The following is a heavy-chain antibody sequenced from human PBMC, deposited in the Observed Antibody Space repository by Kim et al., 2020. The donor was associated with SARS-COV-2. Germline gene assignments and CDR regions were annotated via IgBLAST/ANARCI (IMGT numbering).Heavy chain of an antibody. J-gene: IGHJ4*02. CDR3: SRRAYSDY. Sequence: GSEKYYVDSVEGRFTISRDNAKNSLSLQMNSLRDEDTAVYYCSRRAYSDYWGQGTLVTVSS. CDR2: GSEK. V-gene: IGHV3-7*01. D-gene: IGHD5-18*01.